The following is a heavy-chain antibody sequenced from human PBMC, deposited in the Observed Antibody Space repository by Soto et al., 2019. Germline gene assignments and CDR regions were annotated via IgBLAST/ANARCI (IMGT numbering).Heavy chain of an antibody. CDR1: GFTFSSYE. Sequence: GGSVRLSCAASGFTFSSYEMNWVRQAPGKGLEWGSYISNSGTTIYYADSVRGRFAISRDNAKNSLYLQMRSLRAEDTAIYYCARQISYCSGTSCDAFDIWGQGTLVTVSS. D-gene: IGHD2-15*01. CDR2: ISNSGTTI. J-gene: IGHJ3*02. V-gene: IGHV3-48*03. CDR3: ARQISYCSGTSCDAFDI.